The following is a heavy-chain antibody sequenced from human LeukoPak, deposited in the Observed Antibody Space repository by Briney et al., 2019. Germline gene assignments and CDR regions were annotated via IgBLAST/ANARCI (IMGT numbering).Heavy chain of an antibody. CDR1: GFTFSTYS. J-gene: IGHJ2*01. Sequence: GGSLRLSCAASGFTFSTYSMNWVRQAPGKGLEWVSSIDSSSTYIYYADSLKGRFTISRDNAKNSLFLQVNSLRAEDTAVYYCARGLQRITDWYFDLWGRGTLVTASS. D-gene: IGHD1-14*01. CDR2: IDSSSTYI. CDR3: ARGLQRITDWYFDL. V-gene: IGHV3-21*01.